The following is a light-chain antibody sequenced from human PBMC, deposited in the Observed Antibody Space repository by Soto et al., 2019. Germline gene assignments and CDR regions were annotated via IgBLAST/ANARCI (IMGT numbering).Light chain of an antibody. CDR1: QGISSY. V-gene: IGKV1-8*01. Sequence: AIRMTQSPSSLSASTGDRVTITCRASQGISSYLAWYQQKPGKAPKLLIYAASTLQSGVPSRFSGSGSGTDFTLTISCLQSEDFATYYCQQRSNWPPVTFGGGTKVEIK. J-gene: IGKJ4*01. CDR2: AAS. CDR3: QQRSNWPPVT.